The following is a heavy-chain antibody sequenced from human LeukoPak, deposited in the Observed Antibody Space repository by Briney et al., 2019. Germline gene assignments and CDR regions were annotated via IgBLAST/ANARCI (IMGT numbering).Heavy chain of an antibody. D-gene: IGHD3-22*01. CDR1: GYTFTGYY. CDR3: ARDLNFYDSSGYH. Sequence: ASVKVSCKASGYTFTGYYMHWVRQAPGQGLEWMGWINPNSGVTNYAQKFQGRVTMTRDTSISTAYMELSRLRSDDTAVYYCARDLNFYDSSGYHWGQGTLVTVSS. J-gene: IGHJ5*02. V-gene: IGHV1-2*02. CDR2: INPNSGVT.